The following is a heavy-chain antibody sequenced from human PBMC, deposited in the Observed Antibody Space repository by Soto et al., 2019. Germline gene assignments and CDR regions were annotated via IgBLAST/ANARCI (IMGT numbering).Heavy chain of an antibody. CDR3: ARDLGGLYSSSSVPGY. D-gene: IGHD6-6*01. J-gene: IGHJ4*02. Sequence: GGSLRLSCAASGFTVSSNYMSWVRQAPGKGLEWVSVIYSGGSTYYADSVKGRFTISRDISKNTLYLQMNSLRAADTAVYYCARDLGGLYSSSSVPGYWGQGTLVTVSS. CDR1: GFTVSSNY. CDR2: IYSGGST. V-gene: IGHV3-66*01.